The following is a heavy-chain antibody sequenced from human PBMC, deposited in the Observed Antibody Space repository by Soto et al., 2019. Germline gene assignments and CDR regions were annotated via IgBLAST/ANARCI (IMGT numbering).Heavy chain of an antibody. CDR3: AREGNILANAFDI. V-gene: IGHV4-59*01. J-gene: IGHJ3*02. D-gene: IGHD3-10*01. CDR1: GGSISSYY. Sequence: PSETLSLTCTVSGGSISSYYWSWIRQPPGKGLEWIGYIYYSGSTNYNPSLKSRVTISVDTSKNQFSLKLSSVTAADTAVYYCAREGNILANAFDIWGQGTMVTV. CDR2: IYYSGST.